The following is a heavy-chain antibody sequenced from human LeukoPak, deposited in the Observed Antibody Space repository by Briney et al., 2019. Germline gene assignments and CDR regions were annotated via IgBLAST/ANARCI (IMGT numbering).Heavy chain of an antibody. J-gene: IGHJ4*02. CDR1: GFIFSSYA. D-gene: IGHD5-12*01. V-gene: IGHV3-23*01. CDR2: ISGSGGST. CDR3: ANARVATIDHFDY. Sequence: SGGSLRLSCAASGFIFSSYAMSWVRQAPGKRLEWVSAISGSGGSTYYADSVKGRFTISRDNSKNTLYLQMNSLRAEDTAVYYCANARVATIDHFDYWGQGTLVTVSS.